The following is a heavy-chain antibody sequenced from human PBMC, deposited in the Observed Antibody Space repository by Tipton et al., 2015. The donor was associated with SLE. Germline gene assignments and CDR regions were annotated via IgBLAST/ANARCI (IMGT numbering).Heavy chain of an antibody. CDR1: GFTFSSYS. Sequence: GSLRLSCAASGFTFSSYSMNWVRQAPGKGLEWVSYISSSSSTIYYADSVKGRFTISRDNAKNSLYLQMNSLRAEDTALYYCARPGVAEDFGHRGQGTLVTVSS. V-gene: IGHV3-48*01. J-gene: IGHJ4*02. CDR2: ISSSSSTI. CDR3: ARPGVAEDFGH.